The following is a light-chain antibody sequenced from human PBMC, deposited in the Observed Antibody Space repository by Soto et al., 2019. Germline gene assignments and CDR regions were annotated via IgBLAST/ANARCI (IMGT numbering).Light chain of an antibody. CDR3: ISYTTSGTLV. Sequence: QSVLTQPASVSGSPGQSITISCTGTSSDVGPYNYVSWYQQHPGKAPKLMIYEVSSRPSGVSTRFSGSKSGNTASLTISGLQAEDDADYYCISYTTSGTLVFGGGTKVTVL. CDR1: SSDVGPYNY. V-gene: IGLV2-14*01. J-gene: IGLJ3*02. CDR2: EVS.